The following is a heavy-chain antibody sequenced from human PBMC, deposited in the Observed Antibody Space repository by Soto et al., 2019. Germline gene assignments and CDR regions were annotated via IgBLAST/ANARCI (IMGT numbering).Heavy chain of an antibody. D-gene: IGHD3-10*01. Sequence: LETLSLTCGVYGGSFSGFYLSWIRLPPGKGLEWIGEITHSGGTSYNPSLKSRVTISMDTSKKQFSLKLSSMTAADTAVYYCASYSSASPGHWGQGTLVTVSS. CDR2: ITHSGGT. CDR3: ASYSSASPGH. J-gene: IGHJ4*02. V-gene: IGHV4-34*01. CDR1: GGSFSGFY.